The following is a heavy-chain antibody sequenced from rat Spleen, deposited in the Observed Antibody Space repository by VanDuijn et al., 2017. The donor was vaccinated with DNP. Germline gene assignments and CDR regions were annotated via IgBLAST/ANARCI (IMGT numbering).Heavy chain of an antibody. Sequence: EVQLVESGGGPVQPGRSLKLSCVASGFIFSNYWMTWIRQAPGKGLEWVASISNTGDNTYYSDSVKGRFSLSRDNAKSTLYLQVNSLRSEDTATYYCASLYYGGYFDYWGQGVMVTVSS. J-gene: IGHJ2*01. CDR1: GFIFSNYW. D-gene: IGHD1-11*01. V-gene: IGHV5-31*01. CDR2: ISNTGDNT. CDR3: ASLYYGGYFDY.